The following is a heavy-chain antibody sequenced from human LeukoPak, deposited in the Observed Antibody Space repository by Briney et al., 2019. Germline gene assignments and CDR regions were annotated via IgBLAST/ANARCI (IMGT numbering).Heavy chain of an antibody. CDR1: GGSINSYY. CDR2: IYYSGNT. CDR3: ARVRYDSSGYYYVYFDY. J-gene: IGHJ4*02. Sequence: PSETLSLTCNVSGGSINSYYWTWIRQPPGKGLEWIGYIYYSGNTNYNPSLKSRVTISVDTSKNQFSLKLSSVTAADTAVYYCARVRYDSSGYYYVYFDYWGQGTLVTVSS. V-gene: IGHV4-59*08. D-gene: IGHD3-22*01.